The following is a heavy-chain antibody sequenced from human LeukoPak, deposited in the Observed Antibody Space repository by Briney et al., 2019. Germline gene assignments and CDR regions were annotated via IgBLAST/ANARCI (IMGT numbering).Heavy chain of an antibody. CDR1: GFTFSSYG. CDR3: AKGYSSGWSPLDY. J-gene: IGHJ4*02. CDR2: IRYDGSNK. Sequence: PGGSLRLSCAASGFTFSSYGMHWVRQAPGKGLEWVAFIRYDGSNKYYADSVKGRFTISRDNSKNTLYLQMNSQRAEDTAVYYCAKGYSSGWSPLDYWGQGTLVTVSS. D-gene: IGHD6-19*01. V-gene: IGHV3-30*02.